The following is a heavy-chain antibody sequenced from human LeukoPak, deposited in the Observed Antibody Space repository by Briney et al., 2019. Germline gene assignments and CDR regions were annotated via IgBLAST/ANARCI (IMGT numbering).Heavy chain of an antibody. CDR3: ARTTYYYDSSGYGWFDP. Sequence: GASVKVSCKASGGTFSSYAISWVRQAPGQGLEWMGRIIPILGIANYAQKFQGRVTITADKSTSTAYMELSSLRSEDTAVYYCARTTYYYDSSGYGWFDPWGQGTLVPVSS. CDR2: IIPILGIA. D-gene: IGHD3-22*01. J-gene: IGHJ5*02. CDR1: GGTFSSYA. V-gene: IGHV1-69*04.